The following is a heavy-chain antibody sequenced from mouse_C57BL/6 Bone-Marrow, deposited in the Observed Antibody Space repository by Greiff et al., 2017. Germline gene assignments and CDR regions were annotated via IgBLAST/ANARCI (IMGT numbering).Heavy chain of an antibody. D-gene: IGHD2-4*01. CDR3: TTYLYYDYSGFAY. J-gene: IGHJ3*01. CDR2: IDPENGDT. V-gene: IGHV14-4*01. Sequence: VQLQQSGAELVRPGASVKLSCTASGFNIKDDYMHWVKQRPEQGLEWIGWIDPENGDTEYASKFQGKATITADPSSNPAYLQLSSLTSENTAVYDCTTYLYYDYSGFAYWGQGTLVTVSA. CDR1: GFNIKDDY.